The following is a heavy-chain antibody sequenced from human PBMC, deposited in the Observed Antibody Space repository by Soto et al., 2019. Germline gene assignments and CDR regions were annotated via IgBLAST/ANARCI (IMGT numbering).Heavy chain of an antibody. CDR3: AREKHPWVAVPVRQLKSTWWFDS. J-gene: IGHJ5*01. Sequence: SETLSLTCGVYGESFSVYYWSWIRQPPGKGLEWIGEINHSGSTNYNPSLKSRVTISVDTSKNHLSLKLSSVTAADTAVYYCAREKHPWVAVPVRQLKSTWWFDSWGQGTMVTVSS. CDR1: GESFSVYY. D-gene: IGHD6-19*01. CDR2: INHSGST. V-gene: IGHV4-34*01.